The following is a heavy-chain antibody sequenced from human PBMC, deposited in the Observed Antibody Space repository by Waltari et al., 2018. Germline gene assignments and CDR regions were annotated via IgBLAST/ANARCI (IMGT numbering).Heavy chain of an antibody. D-gene: IGHD3-22*01. CDR1: GYTFTSYG. Sequence: QVQLVQSGAEVKKPGASVKVSCKASGYTFTSYGISWVRQAPGQGLEWMEWISAYNGNTNYAQKLQGRVTMTTHTSTSTAYMELRSLRSDDTAVYYCARDLRAHYYDAYGMDVWGQGTTVTVSS. CDR2: ISAYNGNT. CDR3: ARDLRAHYYDAYGMDV. V-gene: IGHV1-18*01. J-gene: IGHJ6*02.